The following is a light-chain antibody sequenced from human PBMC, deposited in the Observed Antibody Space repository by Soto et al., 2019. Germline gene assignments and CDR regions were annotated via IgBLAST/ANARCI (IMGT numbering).Light chain of an antibody. V-gene: IGKV3-15*01. Sequence: EIVMTQSPATLSVSPGERATLSCRASQSVSSNLAWYQQKPGQAPSLLIYGASTRATGTPARFSGSGSGTECTLTISSLQSEDSAVYYCQQYNNWPPWTFGQGTKVEIK. CDR2: GAS. CDR3: QQYNNWPPWT. CDR1: QSVSSN. J-gene: IGKJ1*01.